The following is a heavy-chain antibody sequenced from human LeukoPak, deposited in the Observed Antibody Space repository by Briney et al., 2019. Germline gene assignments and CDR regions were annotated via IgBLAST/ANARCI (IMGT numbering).Heavy chain of an antibody. Sequence: GGSLRLSCAASGFTFSSYAMSWVRQAPGKGLEWVSAISGSGGSTYYADSVKGRFTISRDNAKNSVYLQLNSLRAEDTAVYYCARVSYSGGVYWGQGTLVTVSS. CDR3: ARVSYSGGVY. CDR2: ISGSGGST. J-gene: IGHJ4*02. CDR1: GFTFSSYA. D-gene: IGHD6-25*01. V-gene: IGHV3-23*01.